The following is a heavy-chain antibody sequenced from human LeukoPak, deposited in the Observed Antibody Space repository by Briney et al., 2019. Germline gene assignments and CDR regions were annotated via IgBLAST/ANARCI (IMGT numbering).Heavy chain of an antibody. CDR3: GGDSRGYYYEDY. CDR1: GFTFSSYA. J-gene: IGHJ4*02. D-gene: IGHD3-22*01. Sequence: GGSLRLSCAASGFTFSSYAMHWVRQAPGKGLEWVAVISYDGSNKYYADSVKGRFTISRDNSKNTLYLQMNSLRAEDTAVYYCGGDSRGYYYEDYWGQGTLVTVSS. CDR2: ISYDGSNK. V-gene: IGHV3-30-3*01.